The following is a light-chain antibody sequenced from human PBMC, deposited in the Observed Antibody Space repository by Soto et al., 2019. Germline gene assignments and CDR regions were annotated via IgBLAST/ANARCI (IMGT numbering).Light chain of an antibody. V-gene: IGLV2-8*01. Sequence: QSALTQSPSASGSPGQSVTISCTGTSSDVGNYKYVSWYQQHPGKAPKLMIYEVSKRPSGVPDRFSGSKSGNTASLTVSGLQAEDEAHYYCSSYAGSNNWVFGGGTKVTVL. CDR1: SSDVGNYKY. CDR3: SSYAGSNNWV. CDR2: EVS. J-gene: IGLJ3*02.